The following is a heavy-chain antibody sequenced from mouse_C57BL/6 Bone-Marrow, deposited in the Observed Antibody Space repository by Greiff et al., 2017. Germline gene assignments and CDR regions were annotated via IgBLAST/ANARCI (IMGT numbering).Heavy chain of an antibody. Sequence: EVKLVESGEGLVKPGGSLKLSCAASGFTFSSYAMSWVRQTPEKRLEWVAYISSGGDYIYYADTVKGRFTISRDNARNTLYLQMSSLKSEDTAMYYCTRETAQALFLYARDYWGQGTSVTVSS. CDR1: GFTFSSYA. V-gene: IGHV5-9-1*02. CDR3: TRETAQALFLYARDY. CDR2: ISSGGDYI. J-gene: IGHJ4*01. D-gene: IGHD3-2*02.